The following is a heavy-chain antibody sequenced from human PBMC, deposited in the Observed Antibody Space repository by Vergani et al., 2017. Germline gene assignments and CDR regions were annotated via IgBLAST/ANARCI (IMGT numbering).Heavy chain of an antibody. CDR2: ISYDGSNK. CDR1: GFTFSSYA. Sequence: QVQLVESGGGVVQPGRSLRLSCAASGFTFSSYAMHWVRQAPGKGLEWVAVISYDGSNKYYADSVKGRFTISRDNSKNTLYLQMNSLRAEATAVYYCARSWGGYNWNYAVDYWGQGTLVTVSS. V-gene: IGHV3-30-3*01. J-gene: IGHJ4*02. D-gene: IGHD1-7*01. CDR3: ARSWGGYNWNYAVDY.